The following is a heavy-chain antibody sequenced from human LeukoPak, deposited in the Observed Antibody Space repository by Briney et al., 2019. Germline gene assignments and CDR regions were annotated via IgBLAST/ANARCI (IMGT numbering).Heavy chain of an antibody. Sequence: RPSETLSLTCTVSGGSISSSSYYWGWIRQPPGKGLEWIGSIYYSGSTYYNPSPKSRVTISVDTSKNQFSLKLSSVTAADTAVYYCARLLGDDSSGYYYGNFYYFDYWGQGTLVTVSS. J-gene: IGHJ4*02. V-gene: IGHV4-39*01. CDR1: GGSISSSSYY. CDR2: IYYSGST. CDR3: ARLLGDDSSGYYYGNFYYFDY. D-gene: IGHD3-22*01.